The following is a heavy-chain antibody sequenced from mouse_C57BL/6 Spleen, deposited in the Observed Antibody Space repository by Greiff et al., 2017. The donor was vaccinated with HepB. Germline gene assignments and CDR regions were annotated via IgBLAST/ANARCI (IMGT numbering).Heavy chain of an antibody. CDR3: ARQHTGTRGFDY. CDR1: GFTFSDYG. J-gene: IGHJ2*01. CDR2: ISSGSSTI. V-gene: IGHV5-17*01. Sequence: DVQLVESGGGLVKPGGSLKLSCAASGFTFSDYGMHWVRQAPEKGLEWVAYISSGSSTIYYADTVKGRFTISRDNATNTLFLQMTSLRSEDTAMYYCARQHTGTRGFDYWGQGTTLTVSS. D-gene: IGHD4-1*01.